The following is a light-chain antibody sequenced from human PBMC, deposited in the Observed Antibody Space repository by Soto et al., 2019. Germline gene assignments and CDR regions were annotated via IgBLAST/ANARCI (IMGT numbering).Light chain of an antibody. CDR1: NSDIGSYNY. J-gene: IGLJ1*01. Sequence: QSVLTQPASVSGSSGQSITISCSGTNSDIGSYNYVSWYLQHPGKAPKLIVFEVSNRPSGMSDRFSGPKSCNTSYLTISGLQTEDEAVYYCNSFTSSNTLPYVSGPRTKVTVL. V-gene: IGLV2-14*01. CDR3: NSFTSSNTLPYV. CDR2: EVS.